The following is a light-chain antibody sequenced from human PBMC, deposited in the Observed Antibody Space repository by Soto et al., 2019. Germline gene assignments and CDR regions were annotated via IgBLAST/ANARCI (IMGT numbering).Light chain of an antibody. CDR1: SSDVGGFKY. CDR3: ASYTTSDTPYV. Sequence: QSALTQPASVSGSPGQSITISCTGTSSDVGGFKYVSWYQQHPDKAPKLIISVVSNRPSGVSTGFSGSKSGNTASLTISGLQAEDEADYYCASYTTSDTPYVFGTGTKVTVL. V-gene: IGLV2-14*01. CDR2: VVS. J-gene: IGLJ1*01.